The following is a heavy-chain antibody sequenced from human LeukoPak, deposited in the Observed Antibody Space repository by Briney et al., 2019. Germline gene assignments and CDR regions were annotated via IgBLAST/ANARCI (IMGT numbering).Heavy chain of an antibody. CDR1: GFTFSSYA. CDR3: ARGLRITSAGHFLDY. V-gene: IGHV3-30*01. J-gene: IGHJ4*02. CDR2: ISSHGSDK. D-gene: IGHD6-13*01. Sequence: GGSLRLSCAASGFTFSSYAVHWVRRAPGKGLEWVAVISSHGSDKYYADSVKGRFTISRDNSKNTLYLQMNSLRDEDTAVYYCARGLRITSAGHFLDYWGQGTLVTVSS.